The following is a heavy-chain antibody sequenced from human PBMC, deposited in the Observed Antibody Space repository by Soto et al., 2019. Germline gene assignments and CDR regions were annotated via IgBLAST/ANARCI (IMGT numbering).Heavy chain of an antibody. Sequence: QLQLQESGPGLVKPSETLSLTCTVSSGSISTSTSYWGWIRQSPGKGLEWIGNIYYSGSTDYNPSPKSRVTMSGDPANNQVSLKLRFVTAADTAVYDCAGMVRGNSNVDYWGQGTLVTVSS. D-gene: IGHD3-10*01. CDR2: IYYSGST. CDR1: SGSISTSTSY. J-gene: IGHJ4*02. CDR3: AGMVRGNSNVDY. V-gene: IGHV4-39*01.